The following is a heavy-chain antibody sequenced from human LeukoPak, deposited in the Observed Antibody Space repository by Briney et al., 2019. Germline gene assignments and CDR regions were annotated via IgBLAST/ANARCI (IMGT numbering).Heavy chain of an antibody. Sequence: SETLSLTCAVSGGSISSSNWWSWVRQPPGKGLEWIGEIYHSGSTNYNPSLKSRVTISVDKSKNQFSLKLSSVTAADTAVYYCAREGYSYGNIIGYYYGMDVWGQGTTVTVSS. CDR2: IYHSGST. CDR1: GGSISSSNW. CDR3: AREGYSYGNIIGYYYGMDV. V-gene: IGHV4-4*02. J-gene: IGHJ6*02. D-gene: IGHD5-18*01.